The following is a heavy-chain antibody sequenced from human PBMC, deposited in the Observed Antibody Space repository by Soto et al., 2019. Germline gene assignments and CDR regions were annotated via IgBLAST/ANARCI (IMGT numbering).Heavy chain of an antibody. CDR2: IYYSGST. CDR1: GGSISSSSYY. J-gene: IGHJ6*02. Sequence: PSETLSLTCTVSGGSISSSSYYWGWIRQPPGKGLEWIGSIYYSGSTYYNPSLKSRVTISVDTSKNQSSLKLSSVTAADTAVYYCARHRGMVLILDVWGQGTTVTVSS. V-gene: IGHV4-39*01. D-gene: IGHD2-8*01. CDR3: ARHRGMVLILDV.